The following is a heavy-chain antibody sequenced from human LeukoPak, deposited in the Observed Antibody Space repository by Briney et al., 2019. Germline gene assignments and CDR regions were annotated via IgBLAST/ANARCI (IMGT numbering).Heavy chain of an antibody. CDR1: GGSISSSSYY. CDR2: IYYSGST. J-gene: IGHJ4*02. D-gene: IGHD2-2*01. Sequence: SETLSLTCTVSGGSISSSSYYWGWIRQPPGKGLEWIGSIYYSGSTYYNPSLKRRVTISVDTSKNQFSLKLSSVTAADTAVYYCAAHIVVVPAASDYWGQGTLVTVSS. V-gene: IGHV4-39*01. CDR3: AAHIVVVPAASDY.